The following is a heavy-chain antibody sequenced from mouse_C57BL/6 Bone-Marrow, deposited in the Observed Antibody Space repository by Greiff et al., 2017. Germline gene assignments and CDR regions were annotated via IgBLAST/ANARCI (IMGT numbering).Heavy chain of an antibody. Sequence: QVQLQQPGAELVKPGASVKLSCKASGYTFTSYWMQWVKQRPGQGLEWIGEIDPSDGSTNYNQKFQGKATLTVDTSSSTAYKQLSSLTSEDPAVYYCARDLYYGNYDYAMDYWGQGTSVTVSS. D-gene: IGHD2-1*01. V-gene: IGHV1-50*01. CDR1: GYTFTSYW. CDR3: ARDLYYGNYDYAMDY. CDR2: IDPSDGST. J-gene: IGHJ4*01.